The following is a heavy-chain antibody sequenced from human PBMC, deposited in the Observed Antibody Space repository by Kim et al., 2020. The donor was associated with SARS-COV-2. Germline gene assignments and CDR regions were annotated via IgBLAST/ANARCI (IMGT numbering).Heavy chain of an antibody. D-gene: IGHD5-18*01. Sequence: ASVKVSCKAPGYTFKSYAIHWVRQVPGQRLEWMGWINAANGNTKYAQNLQDRVTITRDTSANTAYMELSSLRSEDTALYYCARDGQVNSETTMNLNWFDPWGQGTLVTVST. J-gene: IGHJ5*02. CDR3: ARDGQVNSETTMNLNWFDP. CDR2: INAANGNT. CDR1: GYTFKSYA. V-gene: IGHV1-3*01.